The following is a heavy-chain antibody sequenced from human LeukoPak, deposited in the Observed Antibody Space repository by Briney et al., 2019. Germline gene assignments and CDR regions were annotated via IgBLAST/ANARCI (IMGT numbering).Heavy chain of an antibody. Sequence: GGSLRLSCAASGFTFTNYFMTWVRQAPGTGLEWVALIRQDGSDKYYVDSVKGRFTISRDNANNLLFLQMNSLRVDDTAVYYCGRGAALNWNSGGIDYWGQGTLVTVSS. CDR3: GRGAALNWNSGGIDY. D-gene: IGHD1-1*01. J-gene: IGHJ4*02. CDR1: GFTFTNYF. V-gene: IGHV3-7*01. CDR2: IRQDGSDK.